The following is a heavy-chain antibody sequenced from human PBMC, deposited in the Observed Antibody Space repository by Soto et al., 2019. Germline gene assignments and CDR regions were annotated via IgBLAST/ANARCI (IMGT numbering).Heavy chain of an antibody. V-gene: IGHV1-24*01. J-gene: IGHJ4*02. Sequence: QVQLVQSGAEVKQPGASVKVSCKVSGYTLTELSMHWVRQAPGKGLEWMGGFDFQQGETIYAPNFQGKVSMTAETSTDTAYMALSSLTSEDTAVYYCATANPGGYYGDYWGQGPLVTVSS. CDR1: GYTLTELS. D-gene: IGHD3-3*01. CDR3: ATANPGGYYGDY. CDR2: FDFQQGET.